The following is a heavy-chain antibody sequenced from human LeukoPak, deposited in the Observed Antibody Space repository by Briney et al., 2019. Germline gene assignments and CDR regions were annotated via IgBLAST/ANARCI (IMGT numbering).Heavy chain of an antibody. V-gene: IGHV1-46*01. CDR3: ARDKDEAAPYYYYYGMDV. CDR1: GYTFTGYY. CDR2: INPSGGST. J-gene: IGHJ6*02. Sequence: EASVKVSCKASGYTFTGYYMHWVRQAPGQGLEWMGWINPSGGSTSYAQKFQGRVTMTRDTSTSTVYMELSSLRSEDTAVYYCARDKDEAAPYYYYYGMDVWGQGTTVTVSS. D-gene: IGHD6-6*01.